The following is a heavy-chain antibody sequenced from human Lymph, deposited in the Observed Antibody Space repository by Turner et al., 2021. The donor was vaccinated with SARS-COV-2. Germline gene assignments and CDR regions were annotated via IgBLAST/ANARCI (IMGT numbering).Heavy chain of an antibody. Sequence: EVQLVESGGGLVQPGGSLRLSGAASGLTVSSNYMTWVRQAPGKGLEWVSVIYSGGSTYYADSVKGRCTISRHNSKNTLYLQMNSLRAEDTAVYYCARDLDTAGGMDVWGQGTTVTVSS. CDR2: IYSGGST. V-gene: IGHV3-53*04. J-gene: IGHJ6*02. CDR3: ARDLDTAGGMDV. D-gene: IGHD5-18*01. CDR1: GLTVSSNY.